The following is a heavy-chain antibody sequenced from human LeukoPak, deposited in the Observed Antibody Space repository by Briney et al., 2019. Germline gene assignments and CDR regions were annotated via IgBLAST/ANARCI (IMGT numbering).Heavy chain of an antibody. J-gene: IGHJ6*03. Sequence: ASVKVSCKASGYTFTSYDINWVRQATGQGLEWMGWMNPNSGNTGYAQKFQGRVTITRNTSISTAYMELSSLRSEDTAVYYCARDNGGTAMAYYYYYYMDVWGKGTTAIISS. D-gene: IGHD5-18*01. CDR1: GYTFTSYD. CDR3: ARDNGGTAMAYYYYYYMDV. V-gene: IGHV1-8*03. CDR2: MNPNSGNT.